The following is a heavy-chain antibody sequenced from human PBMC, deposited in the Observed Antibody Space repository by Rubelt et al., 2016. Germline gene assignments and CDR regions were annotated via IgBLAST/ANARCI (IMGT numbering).Heavy chain of an antibody. CDR3: SPRTDDFDY. Sequence: QVQLQGSGPGLVKPSETLSLTCTVSGGSISSSSHYWPWLRQPPGKGLEWIGRISSSGGTYYTPSLNTRVTIWIDTSKTQCALKLSSVTAADTAVYYCSPRTDDFDYWGRGTLVTVSS. J-gene: IGHJ4*02. V-gene: IGHV4-39*01. CDR2: ISSSGGT. CDR1: GGSISSSSHY.